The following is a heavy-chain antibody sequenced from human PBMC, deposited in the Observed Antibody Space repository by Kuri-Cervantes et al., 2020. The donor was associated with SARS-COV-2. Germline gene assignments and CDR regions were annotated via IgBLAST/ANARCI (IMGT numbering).Heavy chain of an antibody. V-gene: IGHV1-18*01. D-gene: IGHD6-13*01. Sequence: ASVKVSCKASGYTFSSHAISWVRQAPGQGLEWMGWINAYNGKTNYAQKFQDRVTMTTDTSTTTVYMELRSLRSEDTAVYYCARDTPGIFPGTAAAHAASLAYWGQGTLVTVSS. CDR2: INAYNGKT. CDR1: GYTFSSHA. CDR3: ARDTPGIFPGTAAAHAASLAY. J-gene: IGHJ4*02.